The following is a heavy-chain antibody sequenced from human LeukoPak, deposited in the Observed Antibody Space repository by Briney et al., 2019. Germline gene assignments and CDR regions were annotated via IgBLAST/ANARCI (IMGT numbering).Heavy chain of an antibody. CDR3: ARAPKGWIVTAISFDY. CDR2: ISSSSSDI. D-gene: IGHD5-12*01. CDR1: GFTFSDSW. V-gene: IGHV3-21*01. J-gene: IGHJ4*02. Sequence: GGSLRLSCAASGFTFSDSWMNWVRQAPGKGLEWVSSISSSSSDISYADSVKGRFTISRDNAKSSLLLQMNSLRAEDTAVYYCARAPKGWIVTAISFDYWGQGTLVTVSS.